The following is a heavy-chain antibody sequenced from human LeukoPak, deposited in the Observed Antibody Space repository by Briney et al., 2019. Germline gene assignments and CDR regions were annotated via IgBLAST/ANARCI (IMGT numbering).Heavy chain of an antibody. CDR3: VRKGNFDT. J-gene: IGHJ4*02. V-gene: IGHV3-48*03. Sequence: GGSLRLSCVASGFTFSSYEMSWIRQAPGEGLGWISYITDDGETTCYGDSVRGRFVISRDNAKNPLYLQLNSPGVQDTAVYYCVRKGNFDTWGQGTLVTVSS. CDR1: GFTFSSYE. CDR2: ITDDGETT.